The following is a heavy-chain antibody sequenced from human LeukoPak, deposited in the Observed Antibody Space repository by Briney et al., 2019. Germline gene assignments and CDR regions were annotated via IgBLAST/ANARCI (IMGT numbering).Heavy chain of an antibody. CDR2: ISYDGSNK. D-gene: IGHD3-10*01. CDR1: GFTFSSYA. Sequence: PGGSLRLSCAASGFTFSSYAMHWVRQAPGKGLEWVAVISYDGSNKYYADSVKGRFTISRDNSKNTLYLQMNSLRAEDTAVYYCARSMVRGATPDGMDVWGQGTTVTVSS. V-gene: IGHV3-30-3*01. J-gene: IGHJ6*02. CDR3: ARSMVRGATPDGMDV.